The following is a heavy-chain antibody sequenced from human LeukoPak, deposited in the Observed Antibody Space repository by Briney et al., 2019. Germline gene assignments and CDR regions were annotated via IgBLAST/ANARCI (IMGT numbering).Heavy chain of an antibody. J-gene: IGHJ6*03. Sequence: SETLSLTCTVSGGSISSYYWSWIRQPAGKGLEWIGRIYTSGSTNYNPSLKSRVTMSVDTSKNQFSLKLSSVTAADTAVYYCASHSSSSVDYYYYYMDVWGKGTTVTVSS. CDR2: IYTSGST. CDR1: GGSISSYY. CDR3: ASHSSSSVDYYYYYMDV. D-gene: IGHD6-6*01. V-gene: IGHV4-4*07.